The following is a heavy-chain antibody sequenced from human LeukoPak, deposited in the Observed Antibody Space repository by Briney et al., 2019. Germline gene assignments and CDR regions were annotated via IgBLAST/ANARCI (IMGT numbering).Heavy chain of an antibody. V-gene: IGHV4-59*01. CDR3: ASAYHYASGTYGGFGY. CDR1: GDSISNYF. J-gene: IGHJ4*02. Sequence: PSETLSLTCTVSGDSISNYFWSWIRQPPGKGLEWIGYIDYSGSTNYNPSLKSRVTISLYTSKDQFSLKLTSVTAADTAVYYCASAYHYASGTYGGFGYWGPGTLVTVSS. CDR2: IDYSGST. D-gene: IGHD3-10*01.